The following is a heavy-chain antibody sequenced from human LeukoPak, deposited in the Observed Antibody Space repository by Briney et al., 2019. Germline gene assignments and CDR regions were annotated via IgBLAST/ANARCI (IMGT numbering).Heavy chain of an antibody. D-gene: IGHD3-10*01. Sequence: PGGSLRLSCAASGFTFSSYAVSWVRQAPGKGLEWVSAISGSGGSTYYADSVKGRFTISRDNSKDTLYLQMNSLRAEDTAVYYCAKLAYGSGSYNWFDPWGQGTLVTVSS. CDR2: ISGSGGST. J-gene: IGHJ5*02. CDR1: GFTFSSYA. CDR3: AKLAYGSGSYNWFDP. V-gene: IGHV3-23*01.